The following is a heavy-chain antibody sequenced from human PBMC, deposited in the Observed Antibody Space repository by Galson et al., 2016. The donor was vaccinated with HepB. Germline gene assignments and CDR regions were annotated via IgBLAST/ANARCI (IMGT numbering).Heavy chain of an antibody. CDR2: TRKKTNGYTT. J-gene: IGHJ4*02. CDR1: GFTFSDHY. V-gene: IGHV3-72*01. D-gene: IGHD4/OR15-4a*01. Sequence: SLRLSCAASGFTFSDHYMDWVRQAPGKGLEWVGRTRKKTNGYTTEYAASVKGRFTISRDDSKNSLYLQMNSLKTEDTAMYICGRVDDGASYRIDCWGQGTLVTVSS. CDR3: GRVDDGASYRIDC.